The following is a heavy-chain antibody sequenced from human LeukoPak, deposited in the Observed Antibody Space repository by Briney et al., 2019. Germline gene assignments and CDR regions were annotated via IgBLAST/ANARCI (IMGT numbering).Heavy chain of an antibody. J-gene: IGHJ3*02. Sequence: GGSLRLSCAASGFTFSSYDMHWVRQATGKGLEWFSAIGTAGDTYYPGSVKGRFTISRDNAKNSVFLQMNSLRVEDTAVYYCARGVYAFDIWGQGTMVTVSS. CDR1: GFTFSSYD. CDR2: IGTAGDT. V-gene: IGHV3-13*01. CDR3: ARGVYAFDI. D-gene: IGHD5/OR15-5a*01.